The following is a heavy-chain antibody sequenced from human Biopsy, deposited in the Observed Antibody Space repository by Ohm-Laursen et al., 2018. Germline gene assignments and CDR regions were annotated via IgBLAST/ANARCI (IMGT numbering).Heavy chain of an antibody. CDR3: TRGGYYYDSLAYYYWFDP. CDR1: GYTFTGYH. CDR2: INAKTGDT. J-gene: IGHJ5*02. D-gene: IGHD3-22*01. V-gene: IGHV1-2*02. Sequence: ASVKVSCKASGYTFTGYHVHWVRQAPGQGLEWMGWINAKTGDTNYAQKFQGRVTMTRDTSISTAYVDLSSLRSDDTAVYYCTRGGYYYDSLAYYYWFDPWGQETLVTVPS.